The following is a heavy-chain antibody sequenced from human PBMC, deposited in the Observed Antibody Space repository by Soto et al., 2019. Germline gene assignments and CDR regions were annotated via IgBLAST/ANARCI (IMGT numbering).Heavy chain of an antibody. Sequence: SETLSLTCTVSGDSMSTYYWHWIRLPPGKGLEWIGYIYYTGDTNYNPSLTSRVTISLDTSKNQFSLKLSSVTAADTAVYYCARDPSGHPPLYRFDPWGQGTLVTVSS. CDR1: GDSMSTYY. CDR3: ARDPSGHPPLYRFDP. V-gene: IGHV4-59*01. D-gene: IGHD1-26*01. J-gene: IGHJ5*02. CDR2: IYYTGDT.